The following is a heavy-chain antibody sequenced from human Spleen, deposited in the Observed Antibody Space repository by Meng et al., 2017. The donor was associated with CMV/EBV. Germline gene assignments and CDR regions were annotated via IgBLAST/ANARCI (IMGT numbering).Heavy chain of an antibody. CDR1: GFSFAGYA. V-gene: IGHV3-23*01. Sequence: GALRLSCEASGFSFAGYAINWVRQVPGKGLEWVSGISDSGDRTYYADSVKGRFSISRDNSKNTMYLQMNSLRVEDTAVYYCVKDRVAYVEQWLVIGAFEIWGQGTMVTVSS. CDR3: VKDRVAYVEQWLVIGAFEI. D-gene: IGHD6-19*01. J-gene: IGHJ3*02. CDR2: ISDSGDRT.